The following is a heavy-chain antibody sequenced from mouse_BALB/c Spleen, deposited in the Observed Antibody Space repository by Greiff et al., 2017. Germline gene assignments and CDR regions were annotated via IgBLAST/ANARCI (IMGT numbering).Heavy chain of an antibody. CDR2: ISYSGST. D-gene: IGHD2-2*01. V-gene: IGHV3-2*02. J-gene: IGHJ2*01. CDR1: GYSITSDYA. CDR3: ARGGLRRGTHYFDY. Sequence: EVQLQQSGPGLVKPSQSLSLTCTVTGYSITSDYAWNWIRQFPGNKLEWMGYISYSGSTSYNPSLKSRISITRDTSKNQFFLQLNSVTTEDTATYYCARGGLRRGTHYFDYWGQGTTLTVSS.